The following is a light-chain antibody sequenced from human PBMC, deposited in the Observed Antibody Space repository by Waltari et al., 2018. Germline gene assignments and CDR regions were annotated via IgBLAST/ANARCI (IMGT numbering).Light chain of an antibody. CDR1: QSISNW. V-gene: IGKV1-5*03. CDR3: QQYNIWPYT. CDR2: KSF. Sequence: DIQMTQSPSTLSASVGDRVTITCRASQSISNWLAWYQQKPGKAPKVLMYKSFTSQSGVPPRFSGSGSETEFSLTISSLQPDDFATYYCQQYNIWPYTFGQGTTLEI. J-gene: IGKJ2*01.